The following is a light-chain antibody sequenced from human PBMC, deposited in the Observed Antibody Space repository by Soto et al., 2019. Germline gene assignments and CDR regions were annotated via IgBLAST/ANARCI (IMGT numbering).Light chain of an antibody. Sequence: IQMTQSPSSLSASVGDRVTITCRASQRITTYLNWYQQKPGKAPKLLITTACTLQRGVPSRFSGSGSGTDFTLTITSLQREDFATYFCQQTYSTPYTFGQGTKLEIK. V-gene: IGKV1-39*01. CDR1: QRITTY. CDR2: TAC. J-gene: IGKJ2*01. CDR3: QQTYSTPYT.